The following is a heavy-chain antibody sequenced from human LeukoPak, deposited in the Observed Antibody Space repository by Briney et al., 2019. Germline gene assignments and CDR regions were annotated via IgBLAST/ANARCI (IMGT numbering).Heavy chain of an antibody. CDR1: GYTFTSYY. Sequence: ASMKVSCKASGYTFTSYYMHWVRQAPGQGLEWMGIINPSGGSTSYAQKFQGRVTMTRDTSTSTVYMELSSLRSEDTAVYYCARGNPPHYYDSSGYSNEYDYWGQGTLVTVSS. CDR2: INPSGGST. J-gene: IGHJ4*02. V-gene: IGHV1-46*01. CDR3: ARGNPPHYYDSSGYSNEYDY. D-gene: IGHD3-22*01.